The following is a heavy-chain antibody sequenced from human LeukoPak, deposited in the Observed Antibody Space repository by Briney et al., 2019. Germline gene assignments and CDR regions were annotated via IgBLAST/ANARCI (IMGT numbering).Heavy chain of an antibody. J-gene: IGHJ4*02. CDR2: IIPIFGTA. Sequence: SVKVSCKASGGTFSSYAISWVRQAPGQGLEWMGGIIPIFGTANYAQKFQGRVTITTDESTSTAYMELSSLRSEDTAVYYCARVGYCSSTSCYEAYYFDYWGQGTLVTVSS. V-gene: IGHV1-69*05. CDR3: ARVGYCSSTSCYEAYYFDY. CDR1: GGTFSSYA. D-gene: IGHD2-2*01.